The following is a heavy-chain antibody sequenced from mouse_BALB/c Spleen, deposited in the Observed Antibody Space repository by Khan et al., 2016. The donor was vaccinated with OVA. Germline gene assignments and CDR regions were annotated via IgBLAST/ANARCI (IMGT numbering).Heavy chain of an antibody. CDR3: ARSNGNYWFAY. Sequence: QIQLVQSGPELKKPGETVKISCKASGYTLTNYGMNWVKQAPGKGLKWMGWINTYTGEPTYAEDFKGRIAFSLETSASTAYLQINNLKNEDSATCVCARSNGNYWFAYWGQGTLVTVSA. D-gene: IGHD2-1*01. J-gene: IGHJ3*01. CDR1: GYTLTNYG. CDR2: INTYTGEP. V-gene: IGHV9-3-1*01.